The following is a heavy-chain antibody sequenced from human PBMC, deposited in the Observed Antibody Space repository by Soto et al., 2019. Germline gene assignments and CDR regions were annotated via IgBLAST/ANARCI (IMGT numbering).Heavy chain of an antibody. D-gene: IGHD6-13*01. V-gene: IGHV3-48*03. CDR3: ARTSRLNWFDP. J-gene: IGHJ5*02. CDR1: GFTFSSYE. Sequence: SLRLSCAASGFTFSSYEMNWVRQAPGKGLEWVSYISSSGSTIYYADSVKGRFTISRDNAKNSLYLQMNSLRAEDTAVYYCARTSRLNWFDPWGQGTLVTVSS. CDR2: ISSSGSTI.